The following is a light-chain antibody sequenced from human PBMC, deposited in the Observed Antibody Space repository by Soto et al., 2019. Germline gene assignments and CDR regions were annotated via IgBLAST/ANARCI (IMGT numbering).Light chain of an antibody. Sequence: EIVLTQSPGTLSLSPGERATLSCRASQSVSSDLAWYHQKPGQAPRLLIYGASTRATGIPDRFSGGGSGTDFTLTISRLEPEDFAVYYCQQFSSYPLTFGGGTKVDIK. J-gene: IGKJ4*01. CDR2: GAS. CDR1: QSVSSD. CDR3: QQFSSYPLT. V-gene: IGKV3-20*01.